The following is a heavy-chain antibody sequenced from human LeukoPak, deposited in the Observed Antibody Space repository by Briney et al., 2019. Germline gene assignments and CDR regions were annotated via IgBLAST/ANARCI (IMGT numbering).Heavy chain of an antibody. Sequence: ASVKVSCKASGYTFSDYAIHWVRQAPGQRLEWMGWIDAGNGNTRYSQKFQGRVTITRDTSTSTAYIELRSPRSEDTAMYYCARGSTSDWPLDHWGQETLVTISS. CDR3: ARGSTSDWPLDH. J-gene: IGHJ4*02. V-gene: IGHV1-3*01. CDR2: IDAGNGNT. CDR1: GYTFSDYA. D-gene: IGHD2-2*01.